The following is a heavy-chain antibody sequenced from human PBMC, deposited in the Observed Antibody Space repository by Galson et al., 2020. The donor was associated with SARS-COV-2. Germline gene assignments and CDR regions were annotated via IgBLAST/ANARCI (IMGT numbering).Heavy chain of an antibody. V-gene: IGHV3-48*02. D-gene: IGHD6-19*01. J-gene: IGHJ4*02. CDR3: AGWYIRF. CDR2: IGGSSDVI. Sequence: GESLKISCAASGFTFSTSYMSWVRPAPGKGLEWLSYIGGSSDVIKYADSVKGRSTISRDNAKNLLYLQMNSLRDEDTAVYYCAGWYIRFWGQGTLVTVSS. CDR1: GFTFSTSY.